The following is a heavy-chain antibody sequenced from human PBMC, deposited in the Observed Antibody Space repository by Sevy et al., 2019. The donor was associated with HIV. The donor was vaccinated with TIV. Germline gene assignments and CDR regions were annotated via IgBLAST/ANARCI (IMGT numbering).Heavy chain of an antibody. D-gene: IGHD6-19*01. CDR2: ISYHGSNK. J-gene: IGHJ5*02. V-gene: IGHV3-30*18. Sequence: GGSLRLSCAASGFTFSSYGMHWVRQAPGKGLDWVTVISYHGSNKYYADSVKGRFTISRDNSKNTLYLQMNSLRVEDTAVYYCAKGGQWLVRDWFDPWGQGTLVTVSS. CDR3: AKGGQWLVRDWFDP. CDR1: GFTFSSYG.